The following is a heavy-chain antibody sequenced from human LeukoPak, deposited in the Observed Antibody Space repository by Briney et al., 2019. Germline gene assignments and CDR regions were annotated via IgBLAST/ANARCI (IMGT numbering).Heavy chain of an antibody. CDR3: ARDRVPIEARIAYRYYRDL. CDR2: INPNSGGT. V-gene: IGHV1-2*02. CDR1: GYTFTDYY. Sequence: GASVKVSCKASGYTFTDYYMHWVRQAPGQGLEWMGWINPNSGGTNYAQKFQGRVTMTRDTSISAAYMELSRLRPDDTAVYYCARDRVPIEARIAYRYYRDLWGKRTTVTVSS. J-gene: IGHJ6*03. D-gene: IGHD6-6*01.